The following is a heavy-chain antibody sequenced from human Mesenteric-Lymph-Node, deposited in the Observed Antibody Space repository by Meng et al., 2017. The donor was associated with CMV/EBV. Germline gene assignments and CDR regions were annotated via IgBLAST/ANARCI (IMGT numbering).Heavy chain of an antibody. D-gene: IGHD3-10*01. CDR2: INAGNGNT. J-gene: IGHJ4*02. CDR1: GSTFTSYA. CDR3: ARVWFGELFFDY. Sequence: KASGSTFTSYAMHWVRQAPGQRLEWMGWINAGNGNTKYSQKFQGRVTITRDTSASTAYMELSSLRSEDTAVYYCARVWFGELFFDYWGQGTLVTVSS. V-gene: IGHV1-3*01.